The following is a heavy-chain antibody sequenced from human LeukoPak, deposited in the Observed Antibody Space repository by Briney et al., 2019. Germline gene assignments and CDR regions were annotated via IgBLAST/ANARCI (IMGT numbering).Heavy chain of an antibody. CDR2: IYYSGST. CDR1: GGSISSGDYY. J-gene: IGHJ4*02. D-gene: IGHD3-22*01. Sequence: SETLSLTCTVSGGSISSGDYYWSWIRQPPGKGLEWIGYIYYSGSTYYNPSLRSRVSTSVDTSKNQFSLKLSSVTAADTAVYYCASHNYDSSGYLNYLFDHWGQGTLVTVSS. CDR3: ASHNYDSSGYLNYLFDH. V-gene: IGHV4-30-4*01.